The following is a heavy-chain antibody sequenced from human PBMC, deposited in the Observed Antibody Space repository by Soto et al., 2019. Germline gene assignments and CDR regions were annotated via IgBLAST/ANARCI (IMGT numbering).Heavy chain of an antibody. CDR1: GFSFSSYS. Sequence: GGPLRLSCAASGFSFSSYSMNWVRQAPGKGLEWVSSISSSSSYIYSADSVKGRFTISRDNAKNSLYLQMNSLRAEDTAVYYCAKRGYSGYDENYGMDVWGQGTTVTVSS. V-gene: IGHV3-21*01. J-gene: IGHJ6*02. CDR3: AKRGYSGYDENYGMDV. CDR2: ISSSSSYI. D-gene: IGHD5-12*01.